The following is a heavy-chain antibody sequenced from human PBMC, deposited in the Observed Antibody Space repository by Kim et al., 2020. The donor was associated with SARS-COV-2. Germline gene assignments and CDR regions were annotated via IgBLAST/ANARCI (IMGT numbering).Heavy chain of an antibody. V-gene: IGHV4-59*01. J-gene: IGHJ6*02. CDR3: ARDRGRGYSGYDNYYYYGMDV. Sequence: SETLSLTCTVSGGSISSYYWSWIRQPPGKGLEWIGYIYYSGSTNYNPSLKSRVTISVDTSKNQFSLKLSSVTAADTAVYYCARDRGRGYSGYDNYYYYGMDVRGQGTTVTVSS. D-gene: IGHD5-12*01. CDR2: IYYSGST. CDR1: GGSISSYY.